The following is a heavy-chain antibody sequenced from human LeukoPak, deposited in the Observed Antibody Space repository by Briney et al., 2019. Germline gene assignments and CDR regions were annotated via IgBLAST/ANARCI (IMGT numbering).Heavy chain of an antibody. Sequence: GGSLRLSCAASGFTFSSYWMHWVRQVPGKGLVWVSRINSDWSSTSYADSVKGRFTISRDNAKNTLYLQMNSLRAEDTAVYFCTRDRPVVCSSTSCYPRFDYWGQGTLVTVSS. J-gene: IGHJ4*02. D-gene: IGHD2-2*01. V-gene: IGHV3-74*01. CDR3: TRDRPVVCSSTSCYPRFDY. CDR2: INSDWSST. CDR1: GFTFSSYW.